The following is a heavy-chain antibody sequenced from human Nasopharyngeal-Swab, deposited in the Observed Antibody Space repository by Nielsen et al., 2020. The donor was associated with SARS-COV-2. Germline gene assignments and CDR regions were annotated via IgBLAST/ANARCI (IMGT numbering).Heavy chain of an antibody. V-gene: IGHV3-30*03. J-gene: IGHJ3*02. CDR3: AAEATGTDAFDI. CDR2: ISYDGSNK. Sequence: GESLKISCEASGFTFSSYGMHWVRQAPGKGLEWVAVISYDGSNKYYADSVKGRFTISRDNSKNTLYLQMNSLRAEDTAVYYCAAEATGTDAFDIWGQGTMVTVSS. CDR1: GFTFSSYG. D-gene: IGHD6-13*01.